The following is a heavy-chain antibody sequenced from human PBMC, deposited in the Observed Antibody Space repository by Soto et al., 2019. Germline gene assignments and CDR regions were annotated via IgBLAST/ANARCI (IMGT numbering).Heavy chain of an antibody. D-gene: IGHD3-16*01. V-gene: IGHV1-8*01. CDR3: ALFGYYDYITPADAFDI. J-gene: IGHJ3*02. CDR1: GYTFTSYD. Sequence: GASVKVSCKASGYTFTSYDINWVRQATGQGLEWMGWMNPNSGNTGYAQKFQGRVTMTRNTSISTAYMELSSLRSEDTAVYFCALFGYYDYITPADAFDIWGQGTMVTVSS. CDR2: MNPNSGNT.